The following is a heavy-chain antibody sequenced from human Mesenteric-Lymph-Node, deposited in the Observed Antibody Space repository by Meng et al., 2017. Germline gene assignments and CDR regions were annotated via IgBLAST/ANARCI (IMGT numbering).Heavy chain of an antibody. CDR2: IYYSGST. D-gene: IGHD3-16*01. CDR1: GGSISSGGYY. Sequence: SETLSLTCTVSGGSISSGGYYWSWIRQHPGKGLEWIGYIYYSGSTYYNPSLKSRVTISVDTSKNQFSLKLSSVTAADTAVYYCARAPSLGGLFDYWGQGTLVTVSS. CDR3: ARAPSLGGLFDY. V-gene: IGHV4-31*03. J-gene: IGHJ4*02.